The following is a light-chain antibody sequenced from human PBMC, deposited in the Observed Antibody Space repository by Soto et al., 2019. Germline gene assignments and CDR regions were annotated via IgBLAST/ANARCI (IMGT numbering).Light chain of an antibody. CDR1: QSFSSTY. Sequence: EIVLTQSPGTLSLSPGERATLSCRAIQSFSSTYLAWYQQKPGQAPRLLVYGASSRATGIPDRFSGSGSGTDFALTISSLEPEDFALYYCQQRSSWPPGTFGQGTKVDI. CDR3: QQRSSWPPGT. J-gene: IGKJ1*01. V-gene: IGKV3D-20*02. CDR2: GAS.